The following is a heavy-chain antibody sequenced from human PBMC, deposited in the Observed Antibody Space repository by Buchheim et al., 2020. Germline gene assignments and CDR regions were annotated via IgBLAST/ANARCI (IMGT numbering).Heavy chain of an antibody. CDR1: GFIFSSYG. D-gene: IGHD3-10*01. CDR3: ARGVSGGPMYYFDY. V-gene: IGHV3-33*08. Sequence: QVQLVESGGGVVQPGRSLRLSCAASGFIFSSYGIYWVRQAPGKGLEWVAVIWYDGSNKYYADSVKGRFTISRDNSKNTLYLQMNSLRAEDTAVYYCARGVSGGPMYYFDYWGQGTL. J-gene: IGHJ4*02. CDR2: IWYDGSNK.